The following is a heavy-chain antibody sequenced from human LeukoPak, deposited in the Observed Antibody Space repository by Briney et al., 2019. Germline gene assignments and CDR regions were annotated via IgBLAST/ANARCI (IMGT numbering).Heavy chain of an antibody. CDR2: IYYSGST. CDR3: ARHRGSSSLFDY. D-gene: IGHD6-6*01. J-gene: IGHJ4*02. CDR1: GGSISSNDYY. Sequence: SETLSLTCTVSGGSISSNDYYWDWIRQPPGMGLEYIGSIYYSGSTYYNLSLKSRVTISVDTSKNQFSLKLSSVTAADTAVYYCARHRGSSSLFDYWGQGTLVTVSS. V-gene: IGHV4-39*01.